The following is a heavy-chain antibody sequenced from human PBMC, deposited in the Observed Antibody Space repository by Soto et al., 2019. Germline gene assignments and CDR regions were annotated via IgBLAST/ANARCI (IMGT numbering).Heavy chain of an antibody. V-gene: IGHV1-69*13. D-gene: IGHD1-7*01. J-gene: IGHJ6*02. Sequence: GASVKVSCKASGGTFSSYAISWVRQAPGQVLEWMGGIIPIFGTANYAQKFQGRVTITADESTSTAYMELSSLRSEDTAVYYCARGNWNYVPSPPYYYYYGMDVWGQGTTVTVSS. CDR1: GGTFSSYA. CDR3: ARGNWNYVPSPPYYYYYGMDV. CDR2: IIPIFGTA.